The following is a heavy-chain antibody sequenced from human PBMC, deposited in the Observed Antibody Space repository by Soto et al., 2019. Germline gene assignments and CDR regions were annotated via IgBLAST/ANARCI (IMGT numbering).Heavy chain of an antibody. CDR1: GFTFDDYA. D-gene: IGHD6-19*01. CDR2: ISWNSGSI. J-gene: IGHJ6*02. V-gene: IGHV3-9*01. CDR3: AKDISSGWPHYYYYGMDV. Sequence: PGGSLRLSCAASGFTFDDYAMHWVRQAPGKGLEWVSGISWNSGSIGYADSVKGRFTISRDNAKNSLYLQMNSLRAEDTALYYCAKDISSGWPHYYYYGMDVWGQGTTVTVSS.